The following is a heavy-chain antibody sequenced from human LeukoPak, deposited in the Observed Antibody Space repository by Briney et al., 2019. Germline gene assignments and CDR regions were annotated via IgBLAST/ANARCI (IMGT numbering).Heavy chain of an antibody. Sequence: ASVKVSCKASGYTFTSYGISWVRQAPGQGLEWMGWISAYNGNTNYAQKLQGRVTITRDTSASTAYMELSSLRSEDTAVYYCARDFLGGYDYEGYWGQGTLVTVSS. J-gene: IGHJ4*02. D-gene: IGHD3-16*01. CDR1: GYTFTSYG. CDR2: ISAYNGNT. V-gene: IGHV1-18*01. CDR3: ARDFLGGYDYEGY.